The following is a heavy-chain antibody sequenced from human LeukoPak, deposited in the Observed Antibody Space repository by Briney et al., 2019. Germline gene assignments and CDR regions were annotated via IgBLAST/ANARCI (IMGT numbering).Heavy chain of an antibody. V-gene: IGHV3-48*03. CDR2: ISGSGSTI. Sequence: GGSLRLFCAASGFTFSSYEMNWVGQAAGKGPQWVSYISGSGSTIWYADSGKGRFTISSDNAQNSLYLQMNSLRAEDTAVYYCARENWFDSWGQGTLVTVSS. CDR1: GFTFSSYE. CDR3: ARENWFDS. J-gene: IGHJ5*01.